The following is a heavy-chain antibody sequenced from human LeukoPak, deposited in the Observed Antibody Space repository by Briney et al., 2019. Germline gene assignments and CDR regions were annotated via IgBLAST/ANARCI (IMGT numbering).Heavy chain of an antibody. CDR2: IYPGDSDT. Sequence: GESLKISCKGSGYSFSSNWIGWVRQMPGKGLEWMGIIYPGDSDTRYSPSFQGQVTISVDKSISTAYLQWSSLKASDTAMYYCARPRRAERDEDFWGQGTLVTVSS. V-gene: IGHV5-51*01. CDR3: ARPRRAERDEDF. D-gene: IGHD1-1*01. CDR1: GYSFSSNW. J-gene: IGHJ4*02.